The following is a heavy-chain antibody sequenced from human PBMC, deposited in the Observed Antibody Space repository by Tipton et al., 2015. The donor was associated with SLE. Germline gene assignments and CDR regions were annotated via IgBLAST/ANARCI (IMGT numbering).Heavy chain of an antibody. J-gene: IGHJ6*02. V-gene: IGHV3-30*04. CDR1: GFTFSTYA. Sequence: SLRLSCAASGFTFSTYAMHWVRQAPGKGLEWVAVISYDGSNKYYADSVKGRFTISRDNSKNTLYLQMASLRAEDTAVYYCARELLPLYGLDVWGQGTTVTVSS. CDR2: ISYDGSNK. CDR3: ARELLPLYGLDV.